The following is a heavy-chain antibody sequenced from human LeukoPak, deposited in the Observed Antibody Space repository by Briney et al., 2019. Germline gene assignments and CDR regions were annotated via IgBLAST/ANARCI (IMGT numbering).Heavy chain of an antibody. CDR1: GLSFSDSY. J-gene: IGHJ4*02. CDR2: ISGMGHDI. V-gene: IGHV3-11*01. CDR3: AKDVRNGIAAAGFDY. Sequence: GGSLRLSCVVSGLSFSDSYMTWIRQTPGMGLESLAYISGMGHDIYYADSVKGRFTISRDNAKNSLYLQMNSLRAEDTAVYYCAKDVRNGIAAAGFDYWGQGTLVTVSS. D-gene: IGHD6-13*01.